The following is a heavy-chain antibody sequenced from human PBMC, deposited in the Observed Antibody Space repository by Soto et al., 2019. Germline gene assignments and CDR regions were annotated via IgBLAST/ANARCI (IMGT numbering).Heavy chain of an antibody. CDR2: ISGASGTI. J-gene: IGHJ6*02. D-gene: IGHD2-15*01. Sequence: EVQLVESGGGLVQPGGSLSFPGPPPGFTLENYTINWFPKPQGKGVEWLSYISGASGTIYKADPMKGRFTIPRDNAKNSLYLQMNSLRAEDTAMYYCARDCGYGYGMDVWGQGTTVTVSS. CDR3: ARDCGYGYGMDV. CDR1: GFTLENYT. V-gene: IGHV3-48*01.